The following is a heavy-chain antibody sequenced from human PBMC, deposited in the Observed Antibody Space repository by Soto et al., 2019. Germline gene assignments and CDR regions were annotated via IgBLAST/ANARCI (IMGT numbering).Heavy chain of an antibody. J-gene: IGHJ4*02. D-gene: IGHD3-9*01. Sequence: GSLRLSCAASGFTFSSYAMSWVRQAPGKGLEWVSAISGSGGSTYYADSVKGRFTISRDNSKNTLYLQMNSLRAEDTAVYYCAKDQYDILTGKVPYYFDYWGQGTLVTVSS. CDR1: GFTFSSYA. V-gene: IGHV3-23*01. CDR3: AKDQYDILTGKVPYYFDY. CDR2: ISGSGGST.